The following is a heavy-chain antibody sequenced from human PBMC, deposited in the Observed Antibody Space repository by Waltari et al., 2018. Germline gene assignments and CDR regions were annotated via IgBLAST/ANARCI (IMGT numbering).Heavy chain of an antibody. CDR2: IYSGGST. Sequence: EVQLLESGGNLIQPGGSLRLSCAASGFPLSAFGMPWVRQAPGKGLEWVSVIYSGGSTKYADSVQGRFIISREKSRNMVYLQMSSLTTEDTAVYYCARGRDPGGVGGLSFWGLGTLVTVSS. CDR3: ARGRDPGGVGGLSF. CDR1: GFPLSAFG. J-gene: IGHJ4*02. D-gene: IGHD1-26*01. V-gene: IGHV3-23*03.